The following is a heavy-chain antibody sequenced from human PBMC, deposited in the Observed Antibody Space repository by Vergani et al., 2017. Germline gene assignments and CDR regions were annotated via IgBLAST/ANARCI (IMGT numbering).Heavy chain of an antibody. CDR3: ARFRGSREYYFDY. V-gene: IGHV4-39*07. D-gene: IGHD3-10*01. CDR1: GGSISSSSYY. Sequence: QLQLQESGPGLVKPSETLSLTCTVSGGSISSSSYYWGWIRQPPGKGLEWIGSIYYSGSTNYNPSLKSRVTISVDTSKNQFSLKLSSVTAADTAVYYCARFRGSREYYFDYWGQGTLVTVSS. J-gene: IGHJ4*02. CDR2: IYYSGST.